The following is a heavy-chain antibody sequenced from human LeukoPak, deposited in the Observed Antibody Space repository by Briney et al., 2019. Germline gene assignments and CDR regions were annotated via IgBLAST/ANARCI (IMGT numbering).Heavy chain of an antibody. D-gene: IGHD5-18*01. CDR1: SGSISSSSHD. Sequence: PSETLSLTCSVPSGSISSSSHDWGWIRQPPGKGLERIGSMDYSGNAYYNPSLKSRVIISVDTSENQFSLKLRSVTAADTAVYYCARSTVTTIRGGYSSGPYYYYMDVWGKGATVTVSS. CDR2: MDYSGNA. V-gene: IGHV4-39*01. CDR3: ARSTVTTIRGGYSSGPYYYYMDV. J-gene: IGHJ6*03.